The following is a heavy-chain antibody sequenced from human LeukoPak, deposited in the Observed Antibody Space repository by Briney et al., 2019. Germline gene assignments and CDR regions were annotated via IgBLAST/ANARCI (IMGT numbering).Heavy chain of an antibody. CDR2: IYYSGST. Sequence: SETLSLTCTVSGGSISSSSYYWGWIRQPPGKGLEWIGSIYYSGSTYYNPSLKSRVTISVDTSKNQFSLNLNSVTAADTAVYFCARDEGSAYPFDYWGQGTLVTVSS. CDR1: GGSISSSSYY. CDR3: ARDEGSAYPFDY. J-gene: IGHJ4*02. D-gene: IGHD3-22*01. V-gene: IGHV4-39*07.